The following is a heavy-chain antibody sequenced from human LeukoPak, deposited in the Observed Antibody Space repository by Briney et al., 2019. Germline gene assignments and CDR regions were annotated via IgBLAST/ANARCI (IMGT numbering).Heavy chain of an antibody. CDR2: ISSSGGTI. D-gene: IGHD6-19*01. Sequence: GGSLRLSCAASGFTFSSYEMNWVRQAPGKGLEWVSYISSSGGTIYYADSVKGRFTISRDNAKNSLYLQMNSLRAEDTAVYYCARSAIQWLVPSNFDYWGQGTLVTVSS. J-gene: IGHJ4*02. CDR3: ARSAIQWLVPSNFDY. CDR1: GFTFSSYE. V-gene: IGHV3-48*03.